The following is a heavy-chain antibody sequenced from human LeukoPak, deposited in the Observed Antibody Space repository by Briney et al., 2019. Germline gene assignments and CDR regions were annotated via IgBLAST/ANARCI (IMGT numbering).Heavy chain of an antibody. CDR3: TRDPARDSFGVVIPPFDY. CDR1: GFTFSSYA. D-gene: IGHD3-3*01. V-gene: IGHV3-23*01. CDR2: ISDSGDST. Sequence: GGSLRLSCAASGFTFSSYAMSWVRQAPGKGLEWVSVISDSGDSTFYADSVKGRFTISRDRSKNTLYLQMHSLRAEDTAVYYCTRDPARDSFGVVIPPFDYWGQGTLVTVSS. J-gene: IGHJ4*02.